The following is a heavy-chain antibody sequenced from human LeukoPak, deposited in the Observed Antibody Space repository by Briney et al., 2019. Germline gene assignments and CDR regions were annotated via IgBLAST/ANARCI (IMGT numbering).Heavy chain of an antibody. V-gene: IGHV3-21*04. CDR1: GFTFSSYS. Sequence: GGSLRLSCAASGFTFSSYSMNWVRQAPGEGLEWVSSISSSSSYIYYADSVKGRYTISRDNAKNSLYLQMNSLRAEDTAVYYCARDRFCSGGNCYSHFDYWGQGTLVTVSS. CDR3: ARDRFCSGGNCYSHFDY. D-gene: IGHD2-15*01. CDR2: ISSSSSYI. J-gene: IGHJ4*02.